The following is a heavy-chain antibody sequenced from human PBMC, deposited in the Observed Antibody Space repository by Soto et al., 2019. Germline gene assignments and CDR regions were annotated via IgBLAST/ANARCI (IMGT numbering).Heavy chain of an antibody. Sequence: SETLSLTCRVSGDSISSTFWWTWVRQPPGKGLEWIGEVYHSGSTRYNPSLKGRVTISVDKPNNQFSLKLTSMTGADTAVYYCARSEATGLDHWGQGTLVTVSS. J-gene: IGHJ4*02. D-gene: IGHD1-26*01. CDR1: GDSISSTFW. CDR2: VYHSGST. V-gene: IGHV4-4*02. CDR3: ARSEATGLDH.